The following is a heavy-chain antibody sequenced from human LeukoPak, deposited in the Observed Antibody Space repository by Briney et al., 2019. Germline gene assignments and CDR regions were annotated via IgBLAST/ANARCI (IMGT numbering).Heavy chain of an antibody. CDR2: INHSGST. CDR3: ARGTVFHSGGSYHPRYYYYMDV. D-gene: IGHD1-26*01. V-gene: IGHV4-34*01. CDR1: GGSFSGYY. Sequence: NPSETLSLTCAVYGGSFSGYYWSWVRQPPGKGLEWIGEINHSGSTNYNPSLKSRVTISVDTSKNQFSLKLSSVTAADTAVYYCARGTVFHSGGSYHPRYYYYMDVWGKGTTVTVSS. J-gene: IGHJ6*03.